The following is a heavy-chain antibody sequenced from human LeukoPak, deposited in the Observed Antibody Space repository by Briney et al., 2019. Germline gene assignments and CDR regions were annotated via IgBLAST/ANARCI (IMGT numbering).Heavy chain of an antibody. CDR2: ISGSGGST. CDR3: AKRHIAARLAYYYYMDV. Sequence: PGGSLRLFCAASGFTFSSYAMSWVRQAPGKGLEWVSAISGSGGSTYYADSVKGRFTISRDNSKNTLYLQMNSLRAEDTAVYYCAKRHIAARLAYYYYMDVWGKGTTVTVSS. V-gene: IGHV3-23*01. J-gene: IGHJ6*03. CDR1: GFTFSSYA. D-gene: IGHD6-6*01.